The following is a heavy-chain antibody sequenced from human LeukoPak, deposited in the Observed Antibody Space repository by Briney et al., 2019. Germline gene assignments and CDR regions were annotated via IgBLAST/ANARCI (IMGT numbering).Heavy chain of an antibody. J-gene: IGHJ4*02. CDR3: AREVEVRGLWPNYFDY. D-gene: IGHD3-10*01. Sequence: SETLSLTCTVSGGSISGYYWSWIRQPAGKGLEWIGRIYTSGSTNYNPSLKSRVTMSVDTSKNQFSLKLSSVTAADTAVYYCAREVEVRGLWPNYFDYWGQGTLVTVSS. CDR1: GGSISGYY. V-gene: IGHV4-4*07. CDR2: IYTSGST.